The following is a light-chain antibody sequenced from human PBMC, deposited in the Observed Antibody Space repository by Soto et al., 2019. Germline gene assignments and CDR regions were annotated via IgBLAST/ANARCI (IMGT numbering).Light chain of an antibody. Sequence: IVLTQSPDTLSLSPGESATLSCRASQGFXSSYLAGYQQTPGQTPRLRXAPASSMATGSPDRLSGSGSATDFSLTISRLDAEDFAVYYCQQYGSAPRTFGQGTKVDIK. CDR2: PAS. CDR3: QQYGSAPRT. CDR1: QGFXSSY. V-gene: IGKV3-20*01. J-gene: IGKJ1*01.